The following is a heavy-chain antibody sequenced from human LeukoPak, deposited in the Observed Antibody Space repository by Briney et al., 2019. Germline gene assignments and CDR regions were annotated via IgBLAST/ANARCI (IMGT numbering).Heavy chain of an antibody. D-gene: IGHD6-6*01. V-gene: IGHV3-48*03. Sequence: GGSLRLSCATSGFPFSSYEMNWVRQAPGKGLEWVSYISSSAATIYYADSVKGRFTISRDNTKKSLYLQMNSLRAEDTAIYYCARVGPNSSSSFGYWGQGTLVTVSS. J-gene: IGHJ4*02. CDR3: ARVGPNSSSSFGY. CDR2: ISSSAATI. CDR1: GFPFSSYE.